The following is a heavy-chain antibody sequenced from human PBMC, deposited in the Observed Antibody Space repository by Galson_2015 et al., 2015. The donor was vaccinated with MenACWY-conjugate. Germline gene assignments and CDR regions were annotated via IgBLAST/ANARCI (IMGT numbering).Heavy chain of an antibody. CDR2: ITSGSDYI. Sequence: SLRLSCAASGFTFNTYTMNWVRQASGEGLEWVSSITSGSDYIYYADSVKGRFTVPRDNAENSLYLQMNSLRPEDTAVYYCAREDLAWAFGLDYWGQGTLVTVSS. J-gene: IGHJ4*02. CDR3: AREDLAWAFGLDY. V-gene: IGHV3-21*01. CDR1: GFTFNTYT. D-gene: IGHD2/OR15-2a*01.